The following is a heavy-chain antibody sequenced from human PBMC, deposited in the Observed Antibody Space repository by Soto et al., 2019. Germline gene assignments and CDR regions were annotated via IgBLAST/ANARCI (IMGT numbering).Heavy chain of an antibody. CDR3: AVGLERWELRTFDY. D-gene: IGHD1-26*01. CDR1: GYTFTGYY. J-gene: IGHJ4*02. CDR2: INPNSDVT. Sequence: QVQLVQSGAAVKKPGASVKVSCKASGYTFTGYYMHWVRQAPGPGLEGMGWINPNSDVTNYAQTFQGRVTMTRDTSISTAYMELSRLRSDDTAVYYCAVGLERWELRTFDYWGQGTLVTVSS. V-gene: IGHV1-2*02.